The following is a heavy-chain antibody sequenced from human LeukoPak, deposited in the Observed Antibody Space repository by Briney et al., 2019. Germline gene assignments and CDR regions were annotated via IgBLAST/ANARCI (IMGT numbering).Heavy chain of an antibody. D-gene: IGHD5-18*01. J-gene: IGHJ4*02. CDR3: ARVFSYGVYYFDY. CDR2: IYYSGNT. CDR1: GDSISTSNSY. Sequence: PSETLSLTCTVSGDSISTSNSYWGWIRQPPGKGLEWIGSIYYSGNTYYNASLKSRVTISVDTSKNQFSLKLSSVTAADTAVYYCARVFSYGVYYFDYWGQGTLVTVSS. V-gene: IGHV4-39*07.